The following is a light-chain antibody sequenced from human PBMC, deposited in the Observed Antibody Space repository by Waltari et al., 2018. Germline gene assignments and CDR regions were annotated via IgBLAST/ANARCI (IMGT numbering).Light chain of an antibody. CDR1: KLGDKY. CDR3: QAWDSSTGV. V-gene: IGLV3-1*01. J-gene: IGLJ3*02. CDR2: QDN. Sequence: SSALTQPPSVSVSPGQTASITCSGDKLGDKYVCWYQQKPGQSPVVVIYQDNKRPSGIPERFSGSNSGNTATLTISGTQAMDEADYYCQAWDSSTGVFGGGTKLTVV.